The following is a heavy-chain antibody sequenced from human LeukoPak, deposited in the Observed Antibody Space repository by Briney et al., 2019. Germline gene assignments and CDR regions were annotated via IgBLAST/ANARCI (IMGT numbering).Heavy chain of an antibody. CDR1: GFTFGSFW. V-gene: IGHV3-74*01. D-gene: IGHD3-3*01. CDR2: MSADGSSI. J-gene: IGHJ3*02. Sequence: PGGSLRLSCAASGFTFGSFWMHWVRQDPGKGLVWVSHMSADGSSISYADSVKGRFAISRDNAKNTLYLQMNRLKAEDTAVYYCARSVTDAFDIWGQGTVVTVSS. CDR3: ARSVTDAFDI.